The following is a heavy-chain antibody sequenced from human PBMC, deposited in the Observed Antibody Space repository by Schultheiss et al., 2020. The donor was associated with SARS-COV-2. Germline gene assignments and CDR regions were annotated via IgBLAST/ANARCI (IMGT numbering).Heavy chain of an antibody. D-gene: IGHD6-13*01. V-gene: IGHV3-74*01. CDR1: GFTFRNYW. CDR3: ARARAEQHLPFSWGPIPHPTTWFDP. Sequence: GGSLRLSCAASGFTFRNYWMHWVRQIPGKGLVWVSRINSDGSASSYADSVKGRFTVSRDNAGNTLYLQMNYLRVEDTAIYYCARARAEQHLPFSWGPIPHPTTWFDPWGQGTLVTVSS. J-gene: IGHJ5*02. CDR2: INSDGSAS.